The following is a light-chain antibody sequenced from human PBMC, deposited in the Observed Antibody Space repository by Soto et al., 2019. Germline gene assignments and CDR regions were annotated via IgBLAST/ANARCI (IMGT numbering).Light chain of an antibody. J-gene: IGKJ5*01. V-gene: IGKV3D-15*01. CDR3: QQHGQWPIT. CDR1: QSVNSN. CDR2: GIS. Sequence: EIVMTQSQATLSVSPGERATLSCRASQSVNSNYLAWYQQKPGQAPRLLIYGISKRATDIPDRFSGSGSGTEFTLTISSLQPEDFATYYCQQHGQWPITFGQGTRLEIK.